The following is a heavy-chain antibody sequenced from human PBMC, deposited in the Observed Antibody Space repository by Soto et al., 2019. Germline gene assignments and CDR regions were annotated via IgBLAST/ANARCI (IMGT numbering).Heavy chain of an antibody. CDR1: GGSFSGYY. CDR2: INHSGST. Sequence: TSETLSLTCAVYGGSFSGYYWSWIRQPPGKGLEWIGEINHSGSTNYNPSLKSRVTISVDTSKNQFSLKLSSVTAADTAVYYCARGQYRVVQRSDILTGYLAGRFDYWGQGTLVTVSS. J-gene: IGHJ4*02. D-gene: IGHD3-9*01. V-gene: IGHV4-34*01. CDR3: ARGQYRVVQRSDILTGYLAGRFDY.